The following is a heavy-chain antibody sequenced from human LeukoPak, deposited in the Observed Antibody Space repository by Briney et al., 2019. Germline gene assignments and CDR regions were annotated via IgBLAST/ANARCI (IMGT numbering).Heavy chain of an antibody. CDR3: ARRREYSSSWYWFDP. D-gene: IGHD6-13*01. V-gene: IGHV1-18*01. CDR2: ISAYNGNT. CDR1: GYTFTSYG. J-gene: IGHJ5*02. Sequence: ASVKVSCKASGYTFTSYGISWVRQAPGQGLEWMGWISAYNGNTNYAQKLQGRVTMTTDTSTSTAYMELRSLRSDDTAVYYCARRREYSSSWYWFDPWGQGTLVTVSS.